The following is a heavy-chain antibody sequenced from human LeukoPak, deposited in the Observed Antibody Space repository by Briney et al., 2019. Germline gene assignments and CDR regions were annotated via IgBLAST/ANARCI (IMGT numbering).Heavy chain of an antibody. D-gene: IGHD3-16*02. V-gene: IGHV3-48*03. Sequence: GGSLRLSCAASGFTFSSYEMNWVRQAPGKGLEWVSYISSSGRTIHYADSVKGRFTISRENAKNPLYLQMNSLRAEDTAVYYCARDLSGLGGLSSHDDAFDIWGQGTMVTVSS. CDR3: ARDLSGLGGLSSHDDAFDI. CDR2: ISSSGRTI. J-gene: IGHJ3*02. CDR1: GFTFSSYE.